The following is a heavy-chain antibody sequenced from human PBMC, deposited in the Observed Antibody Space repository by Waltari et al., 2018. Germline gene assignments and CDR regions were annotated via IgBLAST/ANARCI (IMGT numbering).Heavy chain of an antibody. D-gene: IGHD5-12*01. V-gene: IGHV4-39*01. CDR1: GGSISSSRLY. CDR3: ARHWKKSGYRFDP. CDR2: IYYSGST. Sequence: QLQLQESGPGLVKPSETLSLTCTVSGGSISSSRLYWGWIRQSPGKGLKWIGSIYYSGSTYYNPTLKSRVTISGDTSKNQFSLKLSSVTAADTAVYYCARHWKKSGYRFDPWGQGTLVTVSS. J-gene: IGHJ5*02.